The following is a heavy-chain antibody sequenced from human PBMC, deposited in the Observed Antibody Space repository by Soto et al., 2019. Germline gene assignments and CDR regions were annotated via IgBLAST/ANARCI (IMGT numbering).Heavy chain of an antibody. J-gene: IGHJ4*02. D-gene: IGHD5-12*01. CDR1: GFTFSSYW. CDR2: IEQDGSEK. V-gene: IGHV3-7*01. Sequence: EVQLVESGGGLVQPGGSLRLSCAASGFTFSSYWMSWVRQAPGKGLEWVANIEQDGSEKYYVDSVKGRFTISRDNAKNSLYLQMNSLRAEDTAVYYCARDQYSGYDTYDYWGQGTLVTVSS. CDR3: ARDQYSGYDTYDY.